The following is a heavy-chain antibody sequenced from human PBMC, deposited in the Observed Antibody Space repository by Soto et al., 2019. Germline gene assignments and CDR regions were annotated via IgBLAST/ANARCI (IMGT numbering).Heavy chain of an antibody. CDR2: IGTAGDT. V-gene: IGHV3-13*01. CDR1: GFTFSTYD. J-gene: IGHJ6*02. Sequence: PGGSLRLSCAASGFTFSTYDMHWVRQATGKGLEWVSTIGTAGDTYYPGSVKGRFTISRENAKNSLYLQMTSLRAGDTAVYYCARASRHYYGSGSYYYYYYGMDVWGQGTTVTVSS. CDR3: ARASRHYYGSGSYYYYYYGMDV. D-gene: IGHD3-10*01.